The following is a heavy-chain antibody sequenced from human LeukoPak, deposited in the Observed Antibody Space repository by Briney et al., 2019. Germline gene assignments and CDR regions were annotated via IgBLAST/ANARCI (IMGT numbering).Heavy chain of an antibody. CDR1: GFTFSSYA. CDR3: AKERYYDFWSGYSRFDY. D-gene: IGHD3-3*01. J-gene: IGHJ4*02. Sequence: GGSLRLSCAASGFTFSSYAMSWVRQAPGKGLEWVSAISGSGGSTYYADSVKGRFTISRDNSKNTLYLQVNSLRAEDTAVYYCAKERYYDFWSGYSRFDYWGQGTLVTVSS. CDR2: ISGSGGST. V-gene: IGHV3-23*01.